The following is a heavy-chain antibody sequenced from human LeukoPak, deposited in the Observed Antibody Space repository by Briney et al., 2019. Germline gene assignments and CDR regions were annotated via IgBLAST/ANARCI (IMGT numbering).Heavy chain of an antibody. J-gene: IGHJ3*02. CDR2: IYSGGST. Sequence: PGGSLRLSCAASRFTFSSSTMNWVRQAPGKGLEWVSVIYSGGSTYYADSVKGRFTISRDDSKNTVFLQMNSLRVEDTAVYCCARGYDSSGYYYADAFDIWGQGTTVTVSS. D-gene: IGHD3-22*01. V-gene: IGHV3-66*01. CDR1: RFTFSSST. CDR3: ARGYDSSGYYYADAFDI.